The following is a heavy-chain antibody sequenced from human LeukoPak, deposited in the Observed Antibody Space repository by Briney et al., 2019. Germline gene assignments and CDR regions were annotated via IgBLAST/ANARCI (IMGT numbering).Heavy chain of an antibody. CDR2: IYDSGST. D-gene: IGHD3-10*01. CDR3: ARADDYGSGSYVYMDV. CDR1: GGSISSYY. Sequence: SETLSLTCTVSGGSISSYYWSWIRQSPGKGLEWIGYIYDSGSTKYNPSLKSRVTISVDTSKKQVSLKVSSVTAADTAVYYCARADDYGSGSYVYMDVWGKGNPGHRLL. V-gene: IGHV4-59*01. J-gene: IGHJ6*03.